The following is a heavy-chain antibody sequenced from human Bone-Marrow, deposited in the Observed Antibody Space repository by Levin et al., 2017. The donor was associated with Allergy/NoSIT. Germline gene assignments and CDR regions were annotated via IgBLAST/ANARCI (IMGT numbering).Heavy chain of an antibody. J-gene: IGHJ4*02. CDR3: ARVSAGDYADFDY. CDR1: GFTFSSYW. CDR2: IKQDGSEK. V-gene: IGHV3-7*03. D-gene: IGHD4-17*01. Sequence: GGSLRLSCAASGFTFSSYWMSWVRQAPGKGLEWVANIKQDGSEKYYVDSVKGRFTISRDNAKNSLYLQMNSLRAEDTAVYYCARVSAGDYADFDYWGQGTLVTVSS.